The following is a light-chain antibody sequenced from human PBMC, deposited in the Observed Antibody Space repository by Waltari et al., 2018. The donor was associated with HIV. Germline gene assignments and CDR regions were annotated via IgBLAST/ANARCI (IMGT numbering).Light chain of an antibody. J-gene: IGLJ3*02. Sequence: QSALTQPPSAAGSPARSITVSCTGPSSAVVGFNFFSWYQQHPGKAPKLIIFDVFKRPAGVSERFSGSRSGNTASLTVSGLQAEDEADYYCCSYAGSRTWVFGGGTALTVL. CDR1: SSAVVGFNF. V-gene: IGLV2-23*02. CDR3: CSYAGSRTWV. CDR2: DVF.